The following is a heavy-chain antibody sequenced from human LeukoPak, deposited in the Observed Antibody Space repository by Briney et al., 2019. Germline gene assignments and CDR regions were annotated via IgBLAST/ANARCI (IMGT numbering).Heavy chain of an antibody. CDR1: GFTFSNYW. V-gene: IGHV3-7*03. CDR2: IKQDGSEK. Sequence: GGSLRLSCAASGFTFSNYWMNWVRQAPGKGLEWVANIKQDGSEKYYVDSVKGRFTISRDNAKNSLYLQMNSLRAEDTAVYYCASFTSIMITFGGVIVKDYWGQGTLVTVSS. D-gene: IGHD3-16*02. J-gene: IGHJ4*02. CDR3: ASFTSIMITFGGVIVKDY.